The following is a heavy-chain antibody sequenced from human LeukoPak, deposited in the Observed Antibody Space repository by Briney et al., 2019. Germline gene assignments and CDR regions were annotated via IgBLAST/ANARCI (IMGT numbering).Heavy chain of an antibody. J-gene: IGHJ4*02. Sequence: SQTLSLTCTVSGGSISSGGYYWSWIRQPPGKGLEWIGYIYYSGSTYYNPSLKSRVTISVDTSKNQFSLKLSSVTAADTAVYYCARVSCSGGSCYSSLPFDYWGQGTLVTVSS. CDR3: ARVSCSGGSCYSSLPFDY. CDR1: GGSISSGGYY. CDR2: IYYSGST. V-gene: IGHV4-31*03. D-gene: IGHD2-15*01.